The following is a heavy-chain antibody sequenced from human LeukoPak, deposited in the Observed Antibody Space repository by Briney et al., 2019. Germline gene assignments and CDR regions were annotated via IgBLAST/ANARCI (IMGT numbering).Heavy chain of an antibody. D-gene: IGHD5-18*01. J-gene: IGHJ4*02. CDR1: GFTFSRHW. V-gene: IGHV3-74*01. Sequence: GGSLRLSCAASGFTFSRHWMHWVRQAPGKGLVWVSRSNSDGSSTNYADSVKGRFTISRDNAKNTLYLQMNSLRTEDTAVYYCASDTVDTAVGIDYWGQGTLVTVSS. CDR2: SNSDGSST. CDR3: ASDTVDTAVGIDY.